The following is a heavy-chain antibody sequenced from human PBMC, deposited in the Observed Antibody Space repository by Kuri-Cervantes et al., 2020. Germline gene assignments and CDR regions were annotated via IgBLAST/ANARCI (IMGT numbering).Heavy chain of an antibody. CDR1: GGSISSSSYY. Sequence: SETLSLTCTVSGGSISSSSYYWSWIRQPPGKGLEWIGEINHSGSTNYNPSLKSRVTISVDTSKNQFSLKLSSVTAADTAVYYCARRSMVRGVDYWGQGTLVTVSS. CDR2: INHSGST. J-gene: IGHJ4*02. D-gene: IGHD3-10*01. CDR3: ARRSMVRGVDY. V-gene: IGHV4-39*07.